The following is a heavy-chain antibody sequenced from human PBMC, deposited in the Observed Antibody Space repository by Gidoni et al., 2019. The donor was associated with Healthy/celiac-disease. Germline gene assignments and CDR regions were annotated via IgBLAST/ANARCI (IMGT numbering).Heavy chain of an antibody. CDR1: GLTFSIFD. CDR3: ARDIGPSGYDSKAQDYYYYGMDV. CDR2: ISSSGSTI. D-gene: IGHD5-12*01. V-gene: IGHV3-48*03. Sequence: EVQLVESGGGLVQPGGSLRLSCAASGLTFSIFDMNWVLQAPGKGLGWVSYISSSGSTIYYADSVKGRFTISRDNAKNSLYLQMNSLRAEDTAVYYCARDIGPSGYDSKAQDYYYYGMDVWGQGTTVTVSS. J-gene: IGHJ6*02.